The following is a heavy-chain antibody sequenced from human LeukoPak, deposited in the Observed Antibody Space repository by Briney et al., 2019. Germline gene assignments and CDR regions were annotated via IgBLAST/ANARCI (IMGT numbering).Heavy chain of an antibody. J-gene: IGHJ6*02. CDR1: GGSISSYY. D-gene: IGHD2-2*01. CDR3: ARALVVPAANRYYYYYYGMDV. Sequence: SETLSLTCTVSGGSISSYYWSWIRQPPGKGLEWIGYIYYSGSTNYNPSLKSGVTISVDTSTNQFSLKPSSVTAADTAVYYCARALVVPAANRYYYYYYGMDVWGQGTTVTVSS. V-gene: IGHV4-59*08. CDR2: IYYSGST.